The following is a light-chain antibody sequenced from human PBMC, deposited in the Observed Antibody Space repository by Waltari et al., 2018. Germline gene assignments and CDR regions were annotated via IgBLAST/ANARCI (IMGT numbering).Light chain of an antibody. V-gene: IGKV1-6*01. CDR2: AVS. CDR3: LQDLKPYT. J-gene: IGKJ2*01. Sequence: AIQMTQSPSSLFASVGDRVIITCRASQGIGNDLGWYQQKPGKAPKLLIYAVSSLESGVPSRFSGSGSGTDFTLTISSLQPEDFATYYCLQDLKPYTFGQGTKLEIK. CDR1: QGIGND.